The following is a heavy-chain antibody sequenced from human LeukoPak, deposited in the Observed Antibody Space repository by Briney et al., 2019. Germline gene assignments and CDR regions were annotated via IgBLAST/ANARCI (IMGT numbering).Heavy chain of an antibody. J-gene: IGHJ3*02. Sequence: ASVKVSCKASGYTFTSYGISWVRQAPGQGLEWMGWISAYNGNTNYAQKLQGRVTMTTDTSTSTAYMELRSLRSDDTAVYYCAKDLRRSGSALGAFDIWGQGTMVTVSS. CDR2: ISAYNGNT. V-gene: IGHV1-18*01. CDR3: AKDLRRSGSALGAFDI. D-gene: IGHD1-26*01. CDR1: GYTFTSYG.